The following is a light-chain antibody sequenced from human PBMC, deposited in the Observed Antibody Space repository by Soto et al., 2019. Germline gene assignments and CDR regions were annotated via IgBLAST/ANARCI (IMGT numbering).Light chain of an antibody. V-gene: IGLV2-8*01. Sequence: QSVLTQPPSASGSPGQSVTISCTGTSSDVGGYTYVSWYQQHPGKAPKLIIFEVSKRPSGVPDRFSGSKSCNTASLTVSGIQADDAADYYRSSSAGSKYFVVFGGGTKLPVL. J-gene: IGLJ3*02. CDR3: SSSAGSKYFVV. CDR1: SSDVGGYTY. CDR2: EVS.